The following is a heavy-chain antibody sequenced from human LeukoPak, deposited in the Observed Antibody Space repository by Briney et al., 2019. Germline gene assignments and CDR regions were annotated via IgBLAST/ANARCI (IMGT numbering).Heavy chain of an antibody. CDR3: ARGINGPVD. CDR2: LNTDGSYT. D-gene: IGHD5-24*01. Sequence: GGSLRLSCAASGFTFSYFWMHWVRQAPGKGLAWVSRLNTDGSYTGYADSVKGRFTISRDNAKNILYLRMNSLRVEDTAAYYCARGINGPVDWGQGTLVTVSS. V-gene: IGHV3-74*01. J-gene: IGHJ4*02. CDR1: GFTFSYFW.